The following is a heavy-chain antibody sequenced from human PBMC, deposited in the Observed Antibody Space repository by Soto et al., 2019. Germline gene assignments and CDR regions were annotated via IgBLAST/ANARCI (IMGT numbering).Heavy chain of an antibody. V-gene: IGHV4-30-4*01. J-gene: IGHJ4*02. CDR3: ARSQDYSAYEFDC. CDR1: GDSFTSDDYY. CDR2: ISYSGTT. Sequence: QVQLQESGPGVVKPSQTLSLTCTVSGDSFTSDDYYWGWIRQPPGKGLEWIVYISYSGTTSYNPSLNSRDLFSVDTYKKKFSLKLTAVTAADTAVYYCARSQDYSAYEFDCWGQGTLVTVSS. D-gene: IGHD4-17*01.